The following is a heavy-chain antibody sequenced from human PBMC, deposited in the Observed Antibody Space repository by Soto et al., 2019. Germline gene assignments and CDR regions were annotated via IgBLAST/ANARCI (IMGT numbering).Heavy chain of an antibody. J-gene: IGHJ4*02. CDR1: GFTFSSYP. CDR2: ISYDGGNQ. CDR3: ARGPVTQTSFIDH. Sequence: GGSLRLSCEASGFTFSSYPMHWVRQAPGKGLEWVTVISYDGGNQYYADSVKGRFTISRDNSKDTLYLQMHSLRSDDTAVYFCARGPVTQTSFIDHWGQGTLVTVSS. V-gene: IGHV3-30-3*01. D-gene: IGHD4-4*01.